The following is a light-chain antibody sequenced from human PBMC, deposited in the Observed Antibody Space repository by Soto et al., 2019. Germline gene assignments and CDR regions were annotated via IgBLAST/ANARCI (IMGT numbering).Light chain of an antibody. CDR3: QQYNNWPRT. CDR2: GAS. V-gene: IGKV3-15*01. CDR1: QSVRSN. Sequence: EIVLTQSTGTLSLSPGERATLSCRASQSVRSNLAWYQQKPGQAPRLLIYGASTRATGIPARFSGSGSGTDFTLTISSLEAEDFAVYYCQQYNNWPRTFGQGTKVDIK. J-gene: IGKJ1*01.